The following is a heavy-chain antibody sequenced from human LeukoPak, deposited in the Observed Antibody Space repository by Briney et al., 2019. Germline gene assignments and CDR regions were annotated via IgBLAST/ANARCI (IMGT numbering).Heavy chain of an antibody. CDR2: IYSGGST. D-gene: IGHD3-22*01. Sequence: GGSLRLSCAASGFTFDDYGMSWVRQAPGKGLEWVSLIYSGGSTYYADSVKGRFTISRDNSKNTLYLQMNSLRAEDTAVYYCAKAAYYFDSSGSYRGGNFDYWGQGTPVTVSS. J-gene: IGHJ4*02. CDR3: AKAAYYFDSSGSYRGGNFDY. V-gene: IGHV3-66*01. CDR1: GFTFDDYG.